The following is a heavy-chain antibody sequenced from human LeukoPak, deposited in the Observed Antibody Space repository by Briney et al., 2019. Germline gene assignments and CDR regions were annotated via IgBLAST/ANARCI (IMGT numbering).Heavy chain of an antibody. CDR3: AREFASTLNYYYYMDV. Sequence: SETLSLTCTVYGGSISRSSYYSGWIRQPPGKGLEWIGSIYYSGSTYYNPSLKSRVTISVDTSKNQFSLKLSSVTAADTAVYYCAREFASTLNYYYYMDVWGKGTTVTVSS. CDR2: IYYSGST. V-gene: IGHV4-39*07. D-gene: IGHD3-10*01. CDR1: GGSISRSSYY. J-gene: IGHJ6*03.